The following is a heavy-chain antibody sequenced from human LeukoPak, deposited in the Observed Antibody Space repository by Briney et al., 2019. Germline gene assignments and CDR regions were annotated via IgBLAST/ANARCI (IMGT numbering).Heavy chain of an antibody. V-gene: IGHV1-18*01. CDR2: ISAYNGNT. CDR3: ARDHSSGSCFDY. Sequence: ASVKVSCKASGYTFTSYGISWVRQAPGQGLEWMGWISAYNGNTNYAQKLQGRVTMTIDTSTSTAYMELRSLRSDDTAVYYCARDHSSGSCFDYWGQGTLVTVSS. CDR1: GYTFTSYG. J-gene: IGHJ4*02. D-gene: IGHD3-22*01.